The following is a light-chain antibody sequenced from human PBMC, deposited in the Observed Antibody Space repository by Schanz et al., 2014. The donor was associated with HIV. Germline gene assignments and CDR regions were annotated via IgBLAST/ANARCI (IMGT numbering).Light chain of an antibody. J-gene: IGLJ2*01. Sequence: QSALTQPASVSGSPGQSITVSCTGTNNDIGSYTYVAWYQQHPGKAPKVVVYGVFDRPSGVSNRFSGSKSGNTASLTIFDLQPEDEADYYCYSYVGTTAVVFGGGTKLAV. CDR1: NNDIGSYTY. V-gene: IGLV2-14*03. CDR3: YSYVGTTAVV. CDR2: GVF.